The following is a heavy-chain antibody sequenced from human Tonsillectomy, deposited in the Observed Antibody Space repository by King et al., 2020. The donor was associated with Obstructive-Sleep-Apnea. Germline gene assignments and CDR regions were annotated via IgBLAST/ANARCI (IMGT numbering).Heavy chain of an antibody. J-gene: IGHJ4*02. CDR2: IRSSGSIM. CDR1: GFTFSSYT. CDR3: AIDQPYHSESSGPIDY. V-gene: IGHV3-48*04. D-gene: IGHD3-22*01. Sequence: VQLVESGGGLVQPGGSLRLSCAASGFTFSSYTMNWVRQAPGKGLEWISFIRSSGSIMFYADSVKGRFTISRDNSKNSLYLQMNRLRAEDTAVYYCAIDQPYHSESSGPIDYWGQGTLVTVSS.